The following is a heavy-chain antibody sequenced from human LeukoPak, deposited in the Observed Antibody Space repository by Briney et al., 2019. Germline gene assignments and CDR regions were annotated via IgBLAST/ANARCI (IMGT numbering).Heavy chain of an antibody. D-gene: IGHD6-13*01. V-gene: IGHV3-30*18. J-gene: IGHJ4*02. Sequence: PGGSLRLSCAASGFTFSSYGMHWVRQAPGKGLEWVAVISYDGSNKYYADSVKGRFTISRDNSKNTLYLQMNSLRAEDTAVYYCAKDRLAGTPFDYWGQGTLVTVSS. CDR1: GFTFSSYG. CDR3: AKDRLAGTPFDY. CDR2: ISYDGSNK.